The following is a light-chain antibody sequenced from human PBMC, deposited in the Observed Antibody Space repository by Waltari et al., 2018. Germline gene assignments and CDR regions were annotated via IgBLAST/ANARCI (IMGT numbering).Light chain of an antibody. J-gene: IGLJ2*01. CDR1: SSDDGGYNL. Sequence: QSAPTQPAFVSASPGKSTTIPCTGTSSDDGGYNLASCYQQHPGEVPKLMIYDVTKRPSGISNRFSTSKSGNTASLTISGLQAEDEADYYCCSFAGSTTVIFCGGTRLTVL. V-gene: IGLV2-23*02. CDR3: CSFAGSTTVI. CDR2: DVT.